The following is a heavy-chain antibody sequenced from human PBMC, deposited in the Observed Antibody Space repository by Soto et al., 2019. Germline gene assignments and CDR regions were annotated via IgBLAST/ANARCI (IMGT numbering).Heavy chain of an antibody. V-gene: IGHV4-34*01. J-gene: IGHJ1*01. D-gene: IGHD3-22*01. Sequence: SETLSLTCAVYGGSFSGYYWSWIRQPPGKGLEWIGEINLSGSTNYNPSPKSRVTISVDTSKNQFSLKLSSVTAAATAVYYCARGRFSSGYYYYFQHWGQGTLVTVSS. CDR2: INLSGST. CDR1: GGSFSGYY. CDR3: ARGRFSSGYYYYFQH.